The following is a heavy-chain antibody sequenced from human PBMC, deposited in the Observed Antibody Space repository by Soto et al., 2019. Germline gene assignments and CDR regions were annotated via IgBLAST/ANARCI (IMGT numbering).Heavy chain of an antibody. Sequence: QVQLVESGGGVVQPGRSLRLSCAASGFTFSSYGMHWVRQAPGKGLEWVAVIWYDGSNKYYADSVKGRFTISRDNSKSTLYLQMNSLRAEDTAVYYCARGPDYGDQLDYWGQGTLVTVSS. V-gene: IGHV3-33*01. CDR3: ARGPDYGDQLDY. J-gene: IGHJ4*02. CDR1: GFTFSSYG. D-gene: IGHD4-17*01. CDR2: IWYDGSNK.